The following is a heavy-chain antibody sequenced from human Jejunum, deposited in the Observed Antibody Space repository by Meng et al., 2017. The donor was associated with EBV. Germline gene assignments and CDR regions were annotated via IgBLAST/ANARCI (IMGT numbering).Heavy chain of an antibody. V-gene: IGHV4-4*02. CDR3: ARASSERLLDY. CDR1: TDFISSDEW. D-gene: IGHD1-14*01. Sequence: QESGPGRVKPSGTLSLACAVSTDFISSDEWWSWVRQPPGKGLEWLGEINQVGSTYYNPSLKSRVTISIDTSKRQFSLRLNSMTAADTAVYYCARASSERLLDYWGQGTLVTVSS. CDR2: INQVGST. J-gene: IGHJ4*02.